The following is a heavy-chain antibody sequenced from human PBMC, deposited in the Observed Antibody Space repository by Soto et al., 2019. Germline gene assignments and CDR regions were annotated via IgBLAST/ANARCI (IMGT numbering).Heavy chain of an antibody. V-gene: IGHV4-34*01. CDR1: GGSFSGYY. J-gene: IGHJ4*02. Sequence: QVQLQQWGAGLLKPSETLSLTCAVYGGSFSGYYWSWIRQPPGKGLEWIGESNHVGSTNYNPSLKSRVTMSVDPSKNQCSRRLTSVTAADTAVYYCARVLIAGVTTDWGQGTLVIVSS. D-gene: IGHD5-18*01. CDR3: ARVLIAGVTTD. CDR2: SNHVGST.